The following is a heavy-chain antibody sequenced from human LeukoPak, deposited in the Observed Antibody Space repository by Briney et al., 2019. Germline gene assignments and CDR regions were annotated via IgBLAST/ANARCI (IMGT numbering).Heavy chain of an antibody. CDR1: GYTLTELS. Sequence: ASVKVSCKVSGYTLTELSMHWVRQAPGKGLEWMGGFDPEDGETIYAQKLQGRVTMTEDTSTDTAYMELSSLRSEDTAVYYCATDPGSGQWLPQRFDYWGQGTLVTVSS. V-gene: IGHV1-24*01. CDR2: FDPEDGET. D-gene: IGHD6-19*01. J-gene: IGHJ4*02. CDR3: ATDPGSGQWLPQRFDY.